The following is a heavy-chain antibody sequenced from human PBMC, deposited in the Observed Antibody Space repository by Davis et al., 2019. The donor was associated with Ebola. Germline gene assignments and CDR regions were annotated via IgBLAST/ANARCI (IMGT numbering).Heavy chain of an antibody. D-gene: IGHD5-18*01. V-gene: IGHV3-21*01. J-gene: IGHJ4*02. Sequence: PGGSLRLSCAASGFTFSSYSMNWVRQAPGKGLEWVSSISSSSSYIYYADSVKGRFTISRDNSKNTLYLQMNSLRAEDTAVYYCARDARGYSTYFDYWGQGTLVTVSS. CDR2: ISSSSSYI. CDR3: ARDARGYSTYFDY. CDR1: GFTFSSYS.